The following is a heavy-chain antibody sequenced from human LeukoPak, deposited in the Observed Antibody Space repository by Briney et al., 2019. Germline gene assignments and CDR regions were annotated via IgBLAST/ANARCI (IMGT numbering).Heavy chain of an antibody. CDR1: GFIFSSYA. Sequence: GGSLRLSCEGSGFIFSSYAMTWVRQAPGKGLQWVSSISGSGESTYYADSMKGRFTISRDNSKNTLYLQMNSLRAEDTAVYYCAKGPHGPRSYYYDSSGYYYGNYWGQGTLVTVSS. V-gene: IGHV3-23*01. D-gene: IGHD3-22*01. J-gene: IGHJ4*02. CDR2: ISGSGEST. CDR3: AKGPHGPRSYYYDSSGYYYGNY.